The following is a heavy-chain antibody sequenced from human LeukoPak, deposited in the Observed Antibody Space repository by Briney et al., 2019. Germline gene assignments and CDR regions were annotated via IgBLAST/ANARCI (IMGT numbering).Heavy chain of an antibody. CDR1: GGSFSGYY. D-gene: IGHD2-8*01. CDR3: ARGESMGVER. J-gene: IGHJ4*02. Sequence: SETLSLTCAVYGGSFSGYYWSWIRQPPGKGLEWIGEINHSGSTNYNPSLKSRVTISVDTSKNQFSLKLSSVTAADTAVYYCARGESMGVERWGQGTLVTVSS. CDR2: INHSGST. V-gene: IGHV4-34*01.